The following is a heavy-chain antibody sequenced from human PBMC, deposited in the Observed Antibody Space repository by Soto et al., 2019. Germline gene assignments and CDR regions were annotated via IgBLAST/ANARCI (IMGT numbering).Heavy chain of an antibody. V-gene: IGHV3-7*03. CDR1: GFTFSSYY. J-gene: IGHJ4*02. Sequence: PGGSLRLSCTASGFTFSSYYMTWVRQAPGKGLEWVAHISQDGSEKYYVDSVKGRFTISRDNAKNSLYLQMNSLRAEDTALYYCARENWFQDYWGQGTQVTVSS. D-gene: IGHD3-9*01. CDR3: ARENWFQDY. CDR2: ISQDGSEK.